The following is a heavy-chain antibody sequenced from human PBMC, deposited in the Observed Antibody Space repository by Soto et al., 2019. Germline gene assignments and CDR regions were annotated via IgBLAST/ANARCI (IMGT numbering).Heavy chain of an antibody. CDR2: IRNSGGFT. J-gene: IGHJ4*02. Sequence: VQLLESGGGLVQPGGSLRLSCAASGFTFNNYAMNWVRQAPGKGLEWVSAIRNSGGFTYYADSVKGRFTISRDNSKNPLYLHMNSLRAEDTALYYCAKDYFGTKGPYFFDYWGQGTLVTVSS. V-gene: IGHV3-23*01. D-gene: IGHD3-10*01. CDR3: AKDYFGTKGPYFFDY. CDR1: GFTFNNYA.